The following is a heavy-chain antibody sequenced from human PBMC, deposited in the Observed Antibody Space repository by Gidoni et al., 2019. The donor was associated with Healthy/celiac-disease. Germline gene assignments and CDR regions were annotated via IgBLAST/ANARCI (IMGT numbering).Heavy chain of an antibody. CDR2: IYYSGST. Sequence: QVQLQESGPGLVKPSQTLSLTCTVSGGSISSGGYYWSWIRQHPGKGLEWIGYIYYSGSTYYNPSLKSRVTISLDTSKNQFSLKLSSVTAADTAVYYCARRRLAGEGAFDIWGQGTMVTVSS. D-gene: IGHD7-27*01. CDR1: GGSISSGGYY. J-gene: IGHJ3*02. V-gene: IGHV4-31*03. CDR3: ARRRLAGEGAFDI.